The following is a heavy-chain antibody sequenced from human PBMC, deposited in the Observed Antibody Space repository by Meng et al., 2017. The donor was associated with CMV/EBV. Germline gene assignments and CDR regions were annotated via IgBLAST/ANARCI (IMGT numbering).Heavy chain of an antibody. CDR1: GFTFSSYS. CDR3: ARDKSRRDGYNYGY. D-gene: IGHD5-24*01. CDR2: ISYDGSNK. Sequence: GESLKISCAASGFTFSSYSMNWVRQAPGKGLEWVAVISYDGSNKYYADSVKGRFTIFRDNSKNTLYLQMNSLRAEDTAVYYCARDKSRRDGYNYGYWGQGTLVTVSS. V-gene: IGHV3-30*03. J-gene: IGHJ4*02.